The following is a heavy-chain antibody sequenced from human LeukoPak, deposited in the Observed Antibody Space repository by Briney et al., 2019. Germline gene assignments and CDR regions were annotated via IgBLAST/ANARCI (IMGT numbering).Heavy chain of an antibody. Sequence: GGSLRLSCAASGITSSAYDMHWVRQITGGGLEWVSTSGTVGDTFYSDSVKGRFTISRENAKNSVHLQMNSLRVEDSAIYFCVRAAMPYIINGRRFDYWGQGTLVTVSS. CDR3: VRAAMPYIINGRRFDY. V-gene: IGHV3-13*04. D-gene: IGHD2-2*01. CDR1: GITSSAYD. J-gene: IGHJ4*02. CDR2: SGTVGDT.